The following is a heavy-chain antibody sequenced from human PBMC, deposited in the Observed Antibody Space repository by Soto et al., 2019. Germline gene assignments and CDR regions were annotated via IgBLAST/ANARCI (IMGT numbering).Heavy chain of an antibody. V-gene: IGHV1-69*13. D-gene: IGHD5-12*01. J-gene: IGHJ5*01. CDR3: ATYASPSMRATFHPWFDS. Sequence: ASVKVSCKASGGTFSSYAISWVRQAPGQGREGMGGINPIFGTANYAQKFQGRVTITADESTSTAYMVLISLTSEDTAVYSCATYASPSMRATFHPWFDSWGQGTLVTVSS. CDR1: GGTFSSYA. CDR2: INPIFGTA.